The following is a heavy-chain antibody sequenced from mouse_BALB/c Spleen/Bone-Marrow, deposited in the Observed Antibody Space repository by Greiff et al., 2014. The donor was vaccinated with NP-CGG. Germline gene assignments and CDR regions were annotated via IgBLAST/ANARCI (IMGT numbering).Heavy chain of an antibody. D-gene: IGHD4-1*01. Sequence: VQLQQSGPELVKPGASVKMSCKASGYTFTSYYIHWLKQRPGQGLEWIGWIYPGDGYTKYNEKFKGKTTLTADKSSSTACMLLSSLTSEDSAIYFCAGNWEWFAYWGQGTLVTVSA. CDR3: AGNWEWFAY. V-gene: IGHV1S56*01. CDR2: IYPGDGYT. J-gene: IGHJ3*01. CDR1: GYTFTSYY.